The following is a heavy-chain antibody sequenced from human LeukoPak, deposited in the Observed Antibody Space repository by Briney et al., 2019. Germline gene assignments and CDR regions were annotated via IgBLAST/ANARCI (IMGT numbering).Heavy chain of an antibody. V-gene: IGHV4-34*01. J-gene: IGHJ4*02. CDR1: GGSFSGYY. D-gene: IGHD3-9*01. CDR2: INHSGST. CDR3: ARRSEYYDILT. Sequence: SETLSLTCAVYGGSFSGYYWSWIRQPPGKGLEWIGEINHSGSTNYNPSLKSRVTISVDTSKNQFSLKLSSVTAADTAVYYCARRSEYYDILTWGQGTLVTVSS.